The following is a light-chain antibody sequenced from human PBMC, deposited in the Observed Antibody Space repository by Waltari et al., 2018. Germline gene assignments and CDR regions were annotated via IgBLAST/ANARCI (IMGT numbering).Light chain of an antibody. CDR3: SSYTISDTYV. V-gene: IGLV2-14*03. J-gene: IGLJ1*01. CDR1: SSDVGSYNY. Sequence: QSVLTQPASVSGSPGQSITISCSGTSSDVGSYNYVSWYQQHPDKVPKLMIYDVSNRPSGISNRFSGCKSGNTASLTISGLQAEDEADYYCSSYTISDTYVFGTGTKVTVL. CDR2: DVS.